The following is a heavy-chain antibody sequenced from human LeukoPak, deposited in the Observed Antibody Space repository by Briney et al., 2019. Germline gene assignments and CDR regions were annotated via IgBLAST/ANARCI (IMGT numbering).Heavy chain of an antibody. Sequence: PGGSLRLSCAASGFTFSTYYMSWVRQAPGKGLEWVANIKQDGGEKYYVDSVKGRFTISRDDAKNSLYLQMKSLRAEDTAVYYCARGRYCTGASCYFDYWGQGTLVTASS. D-gene: IGHD2-15*01. V-gene: IGHV3-7*03. CDR2: IKQDGGEK. J-gene: IGHJ4*02. CDR3: ARGRYCTGASCYFDY. CDR1: GFTFSTYY.